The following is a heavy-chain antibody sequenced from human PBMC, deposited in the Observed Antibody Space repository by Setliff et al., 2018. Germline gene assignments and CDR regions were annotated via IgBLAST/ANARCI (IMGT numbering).Heavy chain of an antibody. CDR2: INHSGST. D-gene: IGHD6-13*01. V-gene: IGHV4-34*01. Sequence: SETLPLTCAVYGGSFSGYYWSWIRQPPGKGLEWIGEINHSGSTNYNPSLKSRVTISVDTSKNQFSLKLSSVTAADTAVYYCASEPSDSSSWPVIGYWGQGTLVTVSS. CDR1: GGSFSGYY. CDR3: ASEPSDSSSWPVIGY. J-gene: IGHJ4*02.